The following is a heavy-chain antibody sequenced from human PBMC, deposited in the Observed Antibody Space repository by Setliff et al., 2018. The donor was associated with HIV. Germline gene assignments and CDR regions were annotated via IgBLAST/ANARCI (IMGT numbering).Heavy chain of an antibody. CDR1: GYSFSTSG. J-gene: IGHJ4*02. D-gene: IGHD6-13*01. V-gene: IGHV1-18*01. Sequence: GASVKVSCKTAGYSFSTSGISWVRQAPGQGLKLMGWIGGYLHDTNASPHLEARLTMTADTSASTAYMELRSLPSDDTAVYYCVRDERRVAAGSFHYFYYWGQGTLVTVSS. CDR3: VRDERRVAAGSFHYFYY. CDR2: IGGYLHDT.